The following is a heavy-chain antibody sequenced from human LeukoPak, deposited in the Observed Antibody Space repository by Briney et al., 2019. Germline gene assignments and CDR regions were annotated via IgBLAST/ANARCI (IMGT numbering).Heavy chain of an antibody. CDR2: ISGSGGST. V-gene: IGHV3-23*01. CDR1: GFTFSSYA. Sequence: GGSLRLSCAASGFTFSSYAMSWVRQAPGKGLEWVSAISGSGGSTYYADSVKGRFTISRDNSKNTLYLQMNSLRAEDMAVYYCAKAVWDSSGYDYWGQGTLVTVSS. J-gene: IGHJ4*02. D-gene: IGHD6-19*01. CDR3: AKAVWDSSGYDY.